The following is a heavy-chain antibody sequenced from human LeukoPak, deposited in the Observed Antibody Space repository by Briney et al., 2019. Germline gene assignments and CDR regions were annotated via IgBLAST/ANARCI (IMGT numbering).Heavy chain of an antibody. CDR2: INHSGST. CDR1: GGSISSGGYS. J-gene: IGHJ4*02. V-gene: IGHV4-34*01. Sequence: NPSETLSLTCAVSGGSISSGGYSWSWIRQPPGKGLEWIGEINHSGSTNYNPSLKSRVTISVDTSKNQFSLKLSSVTAADTAVYYCARGSGIAVAGKALDYWGQGTLVTVSS. CDR3: ARGSGIAVAGKALDY. D-gene: IGHD6-19*01.